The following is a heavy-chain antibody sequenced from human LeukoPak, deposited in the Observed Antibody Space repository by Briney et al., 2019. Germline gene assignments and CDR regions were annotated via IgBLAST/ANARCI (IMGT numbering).Heavy chain of an antibody. CDR2: IYHSGST. Sequence: PSETLSLTCAVSGYSISSGYYWGGIRQPPGKGLEWIGSIYHSGSTYYNPSLKSRVTISVDTSKNQFSLKLSSVTAADTAVYYCARQVRPDAFDIWGQGTMVTVSS. CDR1: GYSISSGYY. J-gene: IGHJ3*02. CDR3: ARQVRPDAFDI. D-gene: IGHD1-1*01. V-gene: IGHV4-38-2*01.